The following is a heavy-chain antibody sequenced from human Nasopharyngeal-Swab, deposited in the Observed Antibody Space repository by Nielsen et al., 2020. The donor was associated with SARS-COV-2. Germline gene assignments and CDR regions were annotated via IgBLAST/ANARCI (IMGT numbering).Heavy chain of an antibody. J-gene: IGHJ4*02. V-gene: IGHV3-74*01. Sequence: GGSLRLSCAASGFTFGNFWMLWVRQAPGKGLVSVSRITSDGSDRAYADSVKGRFTISRDNARNTVYLQMNSLRADDTAVYYCADPPFSEYWGQGTLVTVSS. CDR3: ADPPFSEY. CDR2: ITSDGSDR. CDR1: GFTFGNFW.